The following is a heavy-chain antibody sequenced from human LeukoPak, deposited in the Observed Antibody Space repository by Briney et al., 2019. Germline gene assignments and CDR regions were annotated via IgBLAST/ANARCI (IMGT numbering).Heavy chain of an antibody. CDR1: GGSISSYY. CDR2: IYYSGST. D-gene: IGHD2-15*01. J-gene: IGHJ4*02. V-gene: IGHV4-59*01. Sequence: SETLSLTCTVSGGSISSYYWSWIRQPPGKGLEWIGYIYYSGSTYYNPSLRSRVTISVDTSKNQFSLKLSSVTAADTAVYYCARLLLGYCSGGSCPADYWGQGTLVTVSS. CDR3: ARLLLGYCSGGSCPADY.